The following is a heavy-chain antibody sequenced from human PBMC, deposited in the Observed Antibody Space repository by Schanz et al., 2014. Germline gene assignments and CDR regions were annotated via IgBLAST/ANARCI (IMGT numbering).Heavy chain of an antibody. Sequence: QVQLVESGGGVVQPGRSLRLSCVASGFTFSSYDVFWVRQAPGKGLEWVAILWHDGSKKYYADSVKGRFTVSRDNSKNTLYLQLNSLRAEDTAVYYCARDFHGYGPHLDHWGQGSLVTVSS. CDR3: ARDFHGYGPHLDH. J-gene: IGHJ5*02. CDR1: GFTFSSYD. CDR2: LWHDGSKK. D-gene: IGHD5-12*01. V-gene: IGHV3-33*01.